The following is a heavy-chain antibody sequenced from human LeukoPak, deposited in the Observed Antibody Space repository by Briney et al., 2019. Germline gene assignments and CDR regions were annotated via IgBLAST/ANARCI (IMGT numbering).Heavy chain of an antibody. CDR2: ISGSGGGT. CDR3: AKELKSGGWPFHY. J-gene: IGHJ4*02. Sequence: GGSLRLSCAASGFTFSSIAMSWVRQAPDKGLEWVSTISGSGGGTYYADSVKGRFTISRDDSKNTLYLQMNSLRADDTALYYCAKELKSGGWPFHYWGQGALVTVSS. V-gene: IGHV3-23*01. D-gene: IGHD6-19*01. CDR1: GFTFSSIA.